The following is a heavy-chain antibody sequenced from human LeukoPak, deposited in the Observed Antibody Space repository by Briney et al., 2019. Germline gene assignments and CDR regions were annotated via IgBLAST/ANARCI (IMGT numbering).Heavy chain of an antibody. V-gene: IGHV3-15*01. Sequence: GGPLRLSCATPGLTFSNAWRSWVPQAPGEGPESVGRLKGKTDGGTTDYAAPVKGRFTISRDDSKNTLYLQMNSLKTEDTAVYYCTTRYTYGYWYFDLWGRGTLVTVSS. J-gene: IGHJ2*01. CDR2: LKGKTDGGTT. CDR3: TTRYTYGYWYFDL. CDR1: GLTFSNAW. D-gene: IGHD5-18*01.